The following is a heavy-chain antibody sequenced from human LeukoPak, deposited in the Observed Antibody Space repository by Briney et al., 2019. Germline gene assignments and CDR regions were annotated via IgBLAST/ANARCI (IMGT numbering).Heavy chain of an antibody. J-gene: IGHJ3*02. V-gene: IGHV1-2*02. CDR2: IDPHSGAT. CDR3: ARGGTVGLDAFDI. CDR1: GYTFTGYY. D-gene: IGHD1-1*01. Sequence: ASVKVSCKASGYTFTGYYVHWVRQAPGQGLEWMGWIDPHSGATNYAQNFQGRVTMSRDTSITTAYIELSSLRSDDTAVFYCARGGTVGLDAFDIWGLGTVVTVSS.